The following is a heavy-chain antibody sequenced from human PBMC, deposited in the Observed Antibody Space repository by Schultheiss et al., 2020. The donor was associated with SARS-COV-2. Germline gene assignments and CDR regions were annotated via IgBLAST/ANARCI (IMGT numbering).Heavy chain of an antibody. CDR1: GFTFSSYW. Sequence: GGSLRLSCAASGFTFSSYWMSWVRQAPGKGLEWVSLISWDGGSTYYADSVKGRFTISRDNAKNSLYLQMNSLRAEDTAVYYCARGEAFYYYMDVWGKGTTVTVSS. CDR2: ISWDGGST. CDR3: ARGEAFYYYMDV. J-gene: IGHJ6*03. V-gene: IGHV3-48*04.